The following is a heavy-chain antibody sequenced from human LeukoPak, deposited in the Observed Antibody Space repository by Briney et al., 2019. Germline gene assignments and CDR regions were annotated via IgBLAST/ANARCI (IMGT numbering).Heavy chain of an antibody. CDR1: GFILSSYE. CDR3: PKDSAPHYDIMTGLLWEATFDY. D-gene: IGHD3-9*01. CDR2: ISSSGCTI. Sequence: GGSLRLSCAASGFILSSYEMNWVRQAPGRGLEWLSYISSSGCTIYYADSVKDRFIISSDNSKKYLYLQVNSLRAEETAFYFLPKDSAPHYDIMTGLLWEATFDYWGQGILVTVSS. V-gene: IGHV3-48*03. J-gene: IGHJ4*02.